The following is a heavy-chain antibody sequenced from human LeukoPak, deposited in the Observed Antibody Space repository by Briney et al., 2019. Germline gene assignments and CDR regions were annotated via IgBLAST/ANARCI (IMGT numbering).Heavy chain of an antibody. CDR3: ARQVYDFWSGYSGHD. CDR2: IYYSGST. D-gene: IGHD3-3*01. Sequence: SETLSLTCTVSGGSISSSSYYWGWIRQPPGKGLEWIGSIYYSGSTYYNPSLKSRVTISADTSKNQFSLKLSSVTAADTAVYYCARQVYDFWSGYSGHDWGQGTLVTVSS. CDR1: GGSISSSSYY. V-gene: IGHV4-39*01. J-gene: IGHJ4*02.